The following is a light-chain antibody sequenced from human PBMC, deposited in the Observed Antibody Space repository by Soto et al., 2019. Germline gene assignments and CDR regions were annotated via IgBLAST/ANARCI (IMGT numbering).Light chain of an antibody. CDR2: KAS. Sequence: DIQMTQSPSTLSASVGDRVTITCRASQSINNCLAWYQQKPGKAPKLLIYKASSLESGVPPRFSGSGSGTQFTLTISSLQPEDFATYYCQQFDTYPSFGGGTKVEIK. V-gene: IGKV1-5*03. CDR1: QSINNC. J-gene: IGKJ4*01. CDR3: QQFDTYPS.